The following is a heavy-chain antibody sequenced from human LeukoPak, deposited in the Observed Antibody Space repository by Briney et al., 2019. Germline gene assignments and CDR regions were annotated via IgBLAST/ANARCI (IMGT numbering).Heavy chain of an antibody. D-gene: IGHD2-21*01. CDR1: GFSVNGNY. J-gene: IGHJ6*02. Sequence: PGGSLRLSCAASGFSVNGNYMSWVRQAPGKGLEWVSVIYSGGSTYYADSVKGRFTISRDNSKNTPYLHMNSLRAEDTAVYYCARLWYPYYYYGMDVWGQGTTVTVSS. CDR2: IYSGGST. CDR3: ARLWYPYYYYGMDV. V-gene: IGHV3-66*01.